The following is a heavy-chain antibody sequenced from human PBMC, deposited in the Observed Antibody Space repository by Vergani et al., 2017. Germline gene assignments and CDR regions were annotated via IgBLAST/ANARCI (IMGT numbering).Heavy chain of an antibody. Sequence: EVQLVESGGGLVKPGGSLRLSCAASGFTFSSYSMNWVRQAPGKGLEWVSSISSSSSYIYYADSVKGRFTISRDNAKNSLYLQMNSLRAEDTAVYYCASQYGSGSYSVAAVWFDPWGQGTLVTVSS. D-gene: IGHD3-10*01. J-gene: IGHJ5*02. CDR2: ISSSSSYI. V-gene: IGHV3-21*01. CDR3: ASQYGSGSYSVAAVWFDP. CDR1: GFTFSSYS.